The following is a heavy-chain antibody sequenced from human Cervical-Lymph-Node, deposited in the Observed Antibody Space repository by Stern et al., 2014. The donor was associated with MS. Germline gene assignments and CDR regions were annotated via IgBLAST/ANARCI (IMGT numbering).Heavy chain of an antibody. Sequence: VQLVESGTEVKKPGASVRVSCKTSGYTFVAYFLYWVRQAPGQGPEWMARISPKSGATDYAEKFQGRVTLTRDTSLNTTYMEVSRLTSDDTAMYYCARGPKFGAFDVWGQGTIVSVSA. J-gene: IGHJ3*01. CDR3: ARGPKFGAFDV. D-gene: IGHD3-3*01. CDR2: ISPKSGAT. CDR1: GYTFVAYF. V-gene: IGHV1-2*06.